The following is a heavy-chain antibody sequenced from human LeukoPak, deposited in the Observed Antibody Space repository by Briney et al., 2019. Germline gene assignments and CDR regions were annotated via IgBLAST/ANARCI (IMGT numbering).Heavy chain of an antibody. V-gene: IGHV1-69*05. CDR1: GGTFSSYA. D-gene: IGHD6-6*01. CDR2: IIPIFGTA. CDR3: ARDRGYSSSSRYFDY. J-gene: IGHJ4*02. Sequence: SVKVSCKASGGTFSSYAISWVRQAPGQGLEWMGGIIPIFGTANYAQKFQGRVTITTDESTSTAYMELSSLRSEDTAVYYCARDRGYSSSSRYFDYWGQGTLVTVSS.